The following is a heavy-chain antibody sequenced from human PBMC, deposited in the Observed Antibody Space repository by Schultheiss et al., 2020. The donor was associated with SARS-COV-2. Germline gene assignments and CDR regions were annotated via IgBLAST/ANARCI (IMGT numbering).Heavy chain of an antibody. J-gene: IGHJ4*02. V-gene: IGHV3-23*01. CDR2: ISADGASK. CDR3: VREEYVTAAGPDY. CDR1: GFTFSSYG. Sequence: GESLKIPCAASGFTFSSYGMTWVRQAPGKGPEWISTISADGASKHYPDYMKGRLTISRDNSKNTVSPQMNSLRADDTAIYYWVREEYVTAAGPDYWGPGTLVTVSS. D-gene: IGHD6-13*01.